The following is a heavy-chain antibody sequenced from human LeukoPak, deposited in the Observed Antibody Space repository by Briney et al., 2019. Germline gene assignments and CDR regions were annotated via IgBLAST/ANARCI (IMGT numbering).Heavy chain of an antibody. CDR3: SRGWLQQGFDY. D-gene: IGHD5-24*01. V-gene: IGHV6-1*01. J-gene: IGHJ4*02. CDR1: GDSVSTKNAG. CDR2: TYYSSNWYN. Sequence: ASQTLSLTCAISGDSVSTKNAGWNWIRQSPSRGLEWLGRTYYSSNWYNDYAVSVKSRITINPDTSKNQFSLQLNSVTPEDTAVYYCSRGWLQQGFDYWGQGTLVTVSS.